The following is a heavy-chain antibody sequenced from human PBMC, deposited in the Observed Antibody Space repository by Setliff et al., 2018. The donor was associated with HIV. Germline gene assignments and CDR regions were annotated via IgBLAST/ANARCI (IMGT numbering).Heavy chain of an antibody. CDR2: IYSTGST. CDR3: AKGAGFYGDYTFDY. V-gene: IGHV4-59*11. D-gene: IGHD4-17*01. CDR1: SASISSHY. Sequence: PSETLSLTCTVSSASISSHYWSAIRQSPGRVQEWIRYIYSTGSTNYNPSLQSRVSISMDASKNKFSLKVTSVTSADTAVYYCAKGAGFYGDYTFDYWGQGHLVTVSS. J-gene: IGHJ4*02.